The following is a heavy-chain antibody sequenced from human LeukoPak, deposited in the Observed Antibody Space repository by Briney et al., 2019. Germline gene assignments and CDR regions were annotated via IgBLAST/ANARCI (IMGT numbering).Heavy chain of an antibody. D-gene: IGHD2-15*01. CDR2: IYYSGST. CDR1: GGSFNDYY. Sequence: PSETLSLTCTVSGGSFNDYYWSWLRQPPGKGLEWIGYIYYSGSTNYNPSLKSRVTISVDTSKNQFSLKLSSVTAADTAVYYCARVHKPYYCSGGSCYKGYYMDVWGKGTTVTVSS. J-gene: IGHJ6*03. V-gene: IGHV4-59*12. CDR3: ARVHKPYYCSGGSCYKGYYMDV.